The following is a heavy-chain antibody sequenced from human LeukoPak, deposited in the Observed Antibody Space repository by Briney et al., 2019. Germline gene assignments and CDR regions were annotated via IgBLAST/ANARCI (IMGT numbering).Heavy chain of an antibody. V-gene: IGHV3-49*04. J-gene: IGHJ4*02. D-gene: IGHD3-22*01. CDR2: IRSKIYGGAT. CDR1: GFTFGDYA. Sequence: GGSLRLSCKASGFTFGDYAMGWVREAPGRGLEWVGFIRSKIYGGATEYAASVKGRLTISRDDSKSFAYLQMNSLKTEDTAVYYCTRYDSSGYYFAYWGQGTLVTVSS. CDR3: TRYDSSGYYFAY.